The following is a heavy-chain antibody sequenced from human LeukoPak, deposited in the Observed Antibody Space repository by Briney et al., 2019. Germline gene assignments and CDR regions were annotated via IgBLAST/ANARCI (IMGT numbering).Heavy chain of an antibody. J-gene: IGHJ4*02. CDR2: ISSSSDTI. CDR1: GFTFGPYT. V-gene: IGHV3-48*04. CDR3: ASGMRVGPNI. Sequence: GGSLRLSCTASGFTFGPYTMNWVRQAPGKGLEWVSYISSSSDTIYYADSVRGRFTISRDNAESSLYLQMYSLTAEDTAVYYCASGMRVGPNIWGQGTLVIVSS. D-gene: IGHD1-26*01.